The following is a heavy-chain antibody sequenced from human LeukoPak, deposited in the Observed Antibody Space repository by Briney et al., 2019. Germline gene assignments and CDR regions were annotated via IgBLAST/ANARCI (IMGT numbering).Heavy chain of an antibody. CDR2: IKQDGSEK. D-gene: IGHD5-18*01. Sequence: GGSLRLSCAASGFTFSSYWMSWVRQAPGKGLEWVANIKQDGSEKYYVDSVKGRFTISRDNAKNSLYLQMNSLRAEDTAVYYCARDGRRGYSYGLFDYWGQGTLVTVSS. CDR1: GFTFSSYW. CDR3: ARDGRRGYSYGLFDY. J-gene: IGHJ4*02. V-gene: IGHV3-7*01.